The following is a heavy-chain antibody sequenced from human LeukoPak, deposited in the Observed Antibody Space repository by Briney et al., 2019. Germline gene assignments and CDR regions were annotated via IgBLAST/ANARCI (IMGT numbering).Heavy chain of an antibody. CDR3: AKGNGYSYGRYYFDY. CDR1: GFTFSSYA. CDR2: TTASGGNT. Sequence: GGSLRLSCAASGFTFSSYAMGWVRQAPGKGLEWVSATTASGGNTYYADSVKGRFTITRDNSKNTLYLQVNSLRAEDTAVYYCAKGNGYSYGRYYFDYWGQGTLVTVSS. V-gene: IGHV3-23*01. D-gene: IGHD5-18*01. J-gene: IGHJ4*02.